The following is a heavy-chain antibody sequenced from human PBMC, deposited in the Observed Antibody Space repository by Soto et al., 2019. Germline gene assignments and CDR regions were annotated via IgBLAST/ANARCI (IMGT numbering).Heavy chain of an antibody. CDR1: GGSFSGYY. J-gene: IGHJ4*02. Sequence: QVQLQQWGAGLLKPSETLSLTCAVYGGSFSGYYWSWIRQPPGKGLEWIGEINHSGSTNYNPSLKNRVTISVDTSKTQFSLKLSSVTAADTAVYYCARVAAVAGTTPSTPFDYWGQGTLVTVSS. V-gene: IGHV4-34*01. CDR3: ARVAAVAGTTPSTPFDY. CDR2: INHSGST. D-gene: IGHD6-19*01.